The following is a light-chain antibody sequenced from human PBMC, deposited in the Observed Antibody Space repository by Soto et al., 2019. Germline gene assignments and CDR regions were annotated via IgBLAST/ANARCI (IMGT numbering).Light chain of an antibody. CDR3: QQYYNSPET. CDR2: GAS. J-gene: IGKJ2*01. V-gene: IGKV3-20*01. CDR1: QNVGSRY. Sequence: EIVLTQSPGILSLSPGERATLSCRASQNVGSRYLAWYQQKPGQTPRLLIYGASSRVTGIPGRFNASGSGTDFTLTITRLEPEDFAVYYCQQYYNSPETFGLGTKVDSK.